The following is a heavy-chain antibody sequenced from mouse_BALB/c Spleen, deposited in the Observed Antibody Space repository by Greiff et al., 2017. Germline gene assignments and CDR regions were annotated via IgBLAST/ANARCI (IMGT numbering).Heavy chain of an antibody. V-gene: IGHV1-9*01. CDR3: ARGGIYDGYYGAMDY. CDR1: GYTFSSYW. CDR2: ILPGSGST. Sequence: VQLQQSGAELMKPGASVKISCKATGYTFSSYWIEWVKQRPGHGLEWIGEILPGSGSTNYNEKFKGKATFTADTSSNTAYMQLSSLTSEDSAVYYCARGGIYDGYYGAMDYWGQGTSVTVSS. J-gene: IGHJ4*01. D-gene: IGHD2-3*01.